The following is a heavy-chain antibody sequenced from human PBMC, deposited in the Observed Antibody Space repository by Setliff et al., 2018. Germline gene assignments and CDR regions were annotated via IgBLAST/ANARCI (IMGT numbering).Heavy chain of an antibody. CDR1: GGSISTTNYF. Sequence: SETLSLTCTVSGGSISTTNYFWGWIRQPPGGGLEWIGILYYTGATYYNPSLKSRVTISVDTPNNQFFLKLSSVTAADTAVFYCARGYAARVGFGNWFDPWGQGTLVTVSS. D-gene: IGHD6-6*01. V-gene: IGHV4-39*07. CDR2: LYYTGAT. J-gene: IGHJ5*02. CDR3: ARGYAARVGFGNWFDP.